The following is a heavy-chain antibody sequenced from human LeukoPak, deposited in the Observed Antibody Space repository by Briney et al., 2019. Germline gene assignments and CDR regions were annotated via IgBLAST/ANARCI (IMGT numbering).Heavy chain of an antibody. Sequence: PGRSLRPSRAASGLAFTAYWTDWGRQDPRKRLWWGLRINTDGSSSTYGDSVKGRFTISRDNAKNTLYLQMNSLRAEDTAMYYCARDLVYGSSSEVDYWGQGTLVTVSS. CDR3: ARDLVYGSSSEVDY. CDR2: INTDGSSS. CDR1: GLAFTAYW. V-gene: IGHV3-74*01. D-gene: IGHD6-6*01. J-gene: IGHJ4*02.